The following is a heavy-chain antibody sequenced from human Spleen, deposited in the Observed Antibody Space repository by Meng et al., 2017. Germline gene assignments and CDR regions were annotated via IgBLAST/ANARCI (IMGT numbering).Heavy chain of an antibody. CDR1: GFTFSSYW. Sequence: GESLKISCAASGFTFSSYWMHWVRQAPGKGLVWVSRINSDGSSTSYADSVKGRFTISRDNAKNTLYLQMNSLRAEDTAVYYCVRDSDVGYFHDDAFDIWGQGTMVTVSS. CDR3: VRDSDVGYFHDDAFDI. V-gene: IGHV3-74*01. CDR2: INSDGSST. J-gene: IGHJ3*02. D-gene: IGHD3-22*01.